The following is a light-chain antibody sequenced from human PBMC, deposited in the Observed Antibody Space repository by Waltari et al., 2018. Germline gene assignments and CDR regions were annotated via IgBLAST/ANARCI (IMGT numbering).Light chain of an antibody. CDR2: DAS. Sequence: EVVLTQSPDTLSLSPGERATLSCRASQSVGRSLAWYQQKPGQAPRLLIYDASIRATGIADRFSGSGSGTDFSLTISRLEPEDFAVYYCQKYRNLPATFGQGTKVEIK. CDR3: QKYRNLPAT. J-gene: IGKJ1*01. CDR1: QSVGRS. V-gene: IGKV3-20*01.